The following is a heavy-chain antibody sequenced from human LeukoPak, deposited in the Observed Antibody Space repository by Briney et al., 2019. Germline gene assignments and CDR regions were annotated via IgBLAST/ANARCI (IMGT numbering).Heavy chain of an antibody. CDR1: GFTFSSYS. D-gene: IGHD2-21*01. J-gene: IGHJ6*02. Sequence: GGSLRLSCAASGFTFSSYSMNWVRQAPGKGLEWVSSISSSSSYIYYADSVKGRFTISRDNAKNSLYLQMNSLRAEDTAVYYCARDGGGSYYYYGMDVWGQGTTVTVPS. CDR2: ISSSSSYI. V-gene: IGHV3-21*01. CDR3: ARDGGGSYYYYGMDV.